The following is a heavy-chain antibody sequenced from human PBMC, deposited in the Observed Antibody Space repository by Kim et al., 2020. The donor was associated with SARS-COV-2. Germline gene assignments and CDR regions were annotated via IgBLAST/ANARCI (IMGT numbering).Heavy chain of an antibody. Sequence: SETLSLTCTVSGGSISSYYWSWIRQPPGKGLEWIGYIYYSGSTNYNPSLKSRVTISVDTSKNQFSLKLSSVTAADTAVNYCARVGGYCSSTSCYTLDDYYYYGMDVWGQGTTVTVSS. CDR3: ARVGGYCSSTSCYTLDDYYYYGMDV. J-gene: IGHJ6*02. CDR2: IYYSGST. CDR1: GGSISSYY. D-gene: IGHD2-2*02. V-gene: IGHV4-59*01.